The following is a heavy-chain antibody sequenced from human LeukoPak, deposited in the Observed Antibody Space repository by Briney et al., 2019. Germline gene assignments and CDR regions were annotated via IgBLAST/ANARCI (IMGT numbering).Heavy chain of an antibody. CDR3: AREAIAVAGKLRKLDYYYYYMDV. D-gene: IGHD6-19*01. CDR1: GGSISSSSYY. CDR2: IYYSGST. V-gene: IGHV4-39*07. J-gene: IGHJ6*03. Sequence: SETLSLTCTVSGGSISSSSYYWGWIRQPPGKGLEWIGSIYYSGSTYYNPSLKSRVTISVDTSKNQFSLKLSSVTAADTAVYYCAREAIAVAGKLRKLDYYYYYMDVWGKGTTVTISS.